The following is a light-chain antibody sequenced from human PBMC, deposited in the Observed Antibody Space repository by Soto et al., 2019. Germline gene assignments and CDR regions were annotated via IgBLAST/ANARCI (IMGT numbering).Light chain of an antibody. CDR1: QGINSY. J-gene: IGKJ1*01. Sequence: DIQLTQSPSVLSASVGDRVTITCRASQGINSYLAWYQQKPGKVPKLLIYAASTLHSGVPSRFSGSGSGTEFTLTISSLLPEDFATYYCQQLNSYPRTFGQGTTVEIK. V-gene: IGKV1-9*01. CDR2: AAS. CDR3: QQLNSYPRT.